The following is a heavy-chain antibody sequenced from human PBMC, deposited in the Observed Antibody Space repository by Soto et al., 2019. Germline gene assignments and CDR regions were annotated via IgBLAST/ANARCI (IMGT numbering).Heavy chain of an antibody. J-gene: IGHJ6*02. CDR3: MCYMEQPGGYGMDV. CDR2: IIPILGIA. D-gene: IGHD2-2*02. CDR1: GGTFSSYT. V-gene: IGHV1-69*02. Sequence: QVQLVQSGAEVKKPGSSVKVSCKASGGTFSSYTISWVRQAPGQGLEWMGRIIPILGIANYAQKFQGRVTITADKSTSTAYVELSSLRSEDTAVYYCMCYMEQPGGYGMDVWGQGTTVTVSS.